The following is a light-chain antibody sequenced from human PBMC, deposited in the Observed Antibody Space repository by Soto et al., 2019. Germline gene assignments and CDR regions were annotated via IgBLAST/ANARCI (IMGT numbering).Light chain of an antibody. CDR3: QVWDSSAVV. J-gene: IGLJ2*01. CDR1: NIGGKH. CDR2: RDT. V-gene: IGLV3-9*01. Sequence: SYELTQPLSVSVALGQTARITCEENNIGGKHVHWYQQKPGQAPVMVICRDTKRPSGIPERFSGSNSANTATLTINRAQAGDEADYYCQVWDSSAVVFGGGTKLTVL.